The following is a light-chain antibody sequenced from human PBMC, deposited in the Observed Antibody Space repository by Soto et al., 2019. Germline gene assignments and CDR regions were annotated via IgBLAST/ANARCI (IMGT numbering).Light chain of an antibody. CDR1: SSNIGAGYD. J-gene: IGLJ3*02. V-gene: IGLV1-40*01. CDR3: QSYDSSLSGGV. Sequence: QSVLTQPPSVSRAPGQRVTISCTGSSSNIGAGYDVHWYHQLPGTAPKLLIYGNSNRPSGVPDRFSGSKSGTSASLAITGLQAEDEADYYCQSYDSSLSGGVFGGGTKLTVL. CDR2: GNS.